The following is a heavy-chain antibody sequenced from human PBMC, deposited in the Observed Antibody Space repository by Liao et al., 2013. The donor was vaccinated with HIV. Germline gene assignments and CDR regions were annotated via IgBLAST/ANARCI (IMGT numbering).Heavy chain of an antibody. CDR2: IYYSGST. Sequence: QLQLQESGPGLVKPSETLSLTCTVSGGSISSSSYYWGWIRQPPGKGLEWIGSIYYSGSTYYNPSLKSRVTISVDTSKNQFSLKLSSVTATDTAVYYCAKSDYGTGSDRYSYFYTDVWGEGTTVIVSS. D-gene: IGHD3-10*01. V-gene: IGHV4-39*07. CDR3: AKSDYGTGSDRYSYFYTDV. J-gene: IGHJ6*03. CDR1: GGSISSSSYY.